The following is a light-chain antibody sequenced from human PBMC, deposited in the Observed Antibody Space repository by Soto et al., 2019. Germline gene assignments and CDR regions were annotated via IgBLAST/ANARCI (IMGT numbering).Light chain of an antibody. CDR2: KAS. Sequence: QVNQSLSALSASVGDRVPLTCRASQGIGTWLGWYQQEPGKAPKVLIHKASSLESGAPSRFSGSGSGTQFTLTISSLQADDFATYYCQQYTSYSRTFGQGTNVDIK. J-gene: IGKJ1*01. V-gene: IGKV1-5*03. CDR3: QQYTSYSRT. CDR1: QGIGTW.